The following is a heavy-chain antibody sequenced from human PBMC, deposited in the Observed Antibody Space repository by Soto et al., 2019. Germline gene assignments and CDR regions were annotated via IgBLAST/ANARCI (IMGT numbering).Heavy chain of an antibody. J-gene: IGHJ4*01. CDR3: ASGASKYYNSSGFLRY. CDR1: GGTFSSSA. CDR2: IIPIFGTS. V-gene: IGHV1-69*13. D-gene: IGHD3-22*01. Sequence: SVKVSCKASGGTFSSSAINWVRQAPGQGLEWMGRIIPIFGTSHYAQKFQGRVTITADESTNTAYMELSSLRSEDTAVYYCASGASKYYNSSGFLRYWG.